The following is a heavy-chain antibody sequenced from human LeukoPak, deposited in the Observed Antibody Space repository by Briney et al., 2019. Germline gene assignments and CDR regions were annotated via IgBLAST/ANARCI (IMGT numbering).Heavy chain of an antibody. CDR1: GGSISSYY. CDR3: ARHGTSGSYYRYFDY. CDR2: VYYSGST. D-gene: IGHD1-26*01. V-gene: IGHV4-59*08. Sequence: SETLSLTCTVSGGSISSYYWSWIRQPPGKGLEWIGYVYYSGSTNYNPSLESRVTISVDTSKNQFSLRLSSVTAADTAVYYCARHGTSGSYYRYFDYWGQGTLVIVSS. J-gene: IGHJ4*02.